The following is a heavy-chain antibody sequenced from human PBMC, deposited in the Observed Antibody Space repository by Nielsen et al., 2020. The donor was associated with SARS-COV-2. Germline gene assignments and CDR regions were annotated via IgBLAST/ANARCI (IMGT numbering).Heavy chain of an antibody. V-gene: IGHV3-23*01. D-gene: IGHD3-10*01. J-gene: IGHJ3*01. CDR3: AKDGVVRGDALDL. CDR2: VSACGGST. Sequence: GESLKISCAAPGFTFNIYAMAWVRRAPGRGLQWVTGVSACGGSTYYTDSVKGRFSISRDNSKNTLFLQMRSLRVEDTALYYCAKDGVVRGDALDLWGQGTMVTVSS. CDR1: GFTFNIYA.